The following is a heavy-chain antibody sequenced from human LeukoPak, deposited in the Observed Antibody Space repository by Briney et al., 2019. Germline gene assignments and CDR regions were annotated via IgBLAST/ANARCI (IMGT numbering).Heavy chain of an antibody. CDR1: GGSISSYY. D-gene: IGHD6-19*01. CDR2: IYYSGST. CDR3: VRVGSSGWYENWFDP. Sequence: SETLSLTCTVSGGSISSYYWSWLRQPPGKGLEWIGYIYYSGSTNYNPSLKSRVPISVDTSKNQFSLKLSSVTAADTAVYYCVRVGSSGWYENWFDPWGQGTLVTVSS. J-gene: IGHJ5*02. V-gene: IGHV4-59*01.